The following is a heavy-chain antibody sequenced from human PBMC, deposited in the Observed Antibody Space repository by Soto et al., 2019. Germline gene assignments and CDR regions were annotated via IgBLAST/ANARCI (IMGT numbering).Heavy chain of an antibody. J-gene: IGHJ4*02. CDR2: LRNRANSYTT. CDR1: GFTFSDHY. CDR3: SRAGILTTPFYFDY. Sequence: LRLSCVASGFTFSDHYMDWVRQAPGKGLEWVGRLRNRANSYTTEYAASVRGRFTVSRDDSQNSLFLQMDNLQTEDTAVYYCSRAGILTTPFYFDYWGQG. V-gene: IGHV3-72*01. D-gene: IGHD4-4*01.